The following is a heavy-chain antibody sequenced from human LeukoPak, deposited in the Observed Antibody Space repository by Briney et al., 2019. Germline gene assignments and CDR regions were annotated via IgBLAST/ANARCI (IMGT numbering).Heavy chain of an antibody. CDR3: ATDVWTAMVTARDY. CDR1: GFTFSSYW. CDR2: VNSDESIT. D-gene: IGHD5-18*01. Sequence: GGSLRLSCAASGFTFSSYWVHWVRQAPGKGLVWVLRVNSDESITTYADSVNGRFTISRDNAKNSLYLQMNSLRAEDTAVYYCATDVWTAMVTARDYWGQGTLVTVSS. V-gene: IGHV3-74*01. J-gene: IGHJ4*02.